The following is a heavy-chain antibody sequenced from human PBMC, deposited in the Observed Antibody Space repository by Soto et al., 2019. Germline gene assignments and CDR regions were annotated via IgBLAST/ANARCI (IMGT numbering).Heavy chain of an antibody. J-gene: IGHJ6*02. CDR1: GYSFTSYW. Sequence: PGESLKISCKGSGYSFTSYWISWVRQMPGKGLEWMGRIDPSDSYTNYSPSFQGHVTISADKSISTAYLQWSSLKASDTAMYYCASSPRGYCSSTSCRELGNYYGMDVGGQGTRVTVSS. V-gene: IGHV5-10-1*01. CDR3: ASSPRGYCSSTSCRELGNYYGMDV. CDR2: IDPSDSYT. D-gene: IGHD2-2*01.